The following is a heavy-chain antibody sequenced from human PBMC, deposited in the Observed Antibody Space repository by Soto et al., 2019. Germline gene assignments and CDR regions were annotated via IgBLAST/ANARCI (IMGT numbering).Heavy chain of an antibody. J-gene: IGHJ6*03. CDR3: ARESGGATATLDYYYFYMDV. D-gene: IGHD5-12*01. Sequence: QVQLVQSGAEVRKPGASVTVSCRSSGDSFNDYYIHWVRQAPGQGFEWMGWINPNGGVTKYAQKFQGWVSMTRDTSIRTVYMQLRRLRSDDTAVYYCARESGGATATLDYYYFYMDVWGTGTRVTVSS. CDR1: GDSFNDYY. CDR2: INPNGGVT. V-gene: IGHV1-2*04.